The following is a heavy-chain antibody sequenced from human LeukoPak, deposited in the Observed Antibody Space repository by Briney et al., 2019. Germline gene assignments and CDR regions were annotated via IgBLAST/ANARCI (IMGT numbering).Heavy chain of an antibody. CDR3: ARGPGFGSGSYYGYYGMDV. V-gene: IGHV1-2*02. J-gene: IGHJ6*02. CDR1: GYTFTGYY. CDR2: INPNSGGT. Sequence: ASVKVSCKASGYTFTGYYMHWVRQAPGQGLEWMGWINPNSGGTNYAQKFQGRVTITADKSTSTAYMELSSLRSEDTAVYYCARGPGFGSGSYYGYYGMDVWGQGTTVTVSS. D-gene: IGHD3-10*01.